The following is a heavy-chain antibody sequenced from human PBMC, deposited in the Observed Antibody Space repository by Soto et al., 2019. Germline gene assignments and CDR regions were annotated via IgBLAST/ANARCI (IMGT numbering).Heavy chain of an antibody. Sequence: QVQLVQSGAEVKKPGDSVMLSCKASGNTFTSYYMHWVRQAPGQGLEWMGIINPSSGSTNYAQKLQGRVKITRDTSTRTVYMELSSLRSEDTAVYYCARDRAPGWAYYYGMDVWGQGTTVTVSS. J-gene: IGHJ6*02. CDR2: INPSSGST. CDR3: ARDRAPGWAYYYGMDV. V-gene: IGHV1-46*01. CDR1: GNTFTSYY. D-gene: IGHD1-26*01.